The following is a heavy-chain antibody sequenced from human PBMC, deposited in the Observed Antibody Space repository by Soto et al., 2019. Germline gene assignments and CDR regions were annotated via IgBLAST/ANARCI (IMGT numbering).Heavy chain of an antibody. V-gene: IGHV3-48*01. CDR2: ISSSSSTI. CDR1: GFTFSGYS. J-gene: IGHJ3*02. CDR3: TTESNWMNWNDVLGAFDI. Sequence: PGGSLRLSCAASGFTFSGYSMNWVRQAPGKGLEWVSYISSSSSTIYYADSVKGRFTISRDNAKNSLYLQMNSLRAEDTAVYYCTTESNWMNWNDVLGAFDIWGQGTMVTVSS. D-gene: IGHD1-1*01.